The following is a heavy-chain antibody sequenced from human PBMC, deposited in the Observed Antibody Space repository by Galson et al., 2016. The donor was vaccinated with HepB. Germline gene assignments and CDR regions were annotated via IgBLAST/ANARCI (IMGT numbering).Heavy chain of an antibody. V-gene: IGHV4-30-4*01. CDR1: GGSISSGNHY. CDR2: TYYSGGT. J-gene: IGHJ4*02. Sequence: TLSLTCTVSGGSISSGNHYWNWVRQSPGKGLEYIGYTYYSGGTDYNPTLKGRVTISVDTAKNQFFLKLSSVTAADTAVYYGARDGLYWGQGALVTVSS. CDR3: ARDGLY.